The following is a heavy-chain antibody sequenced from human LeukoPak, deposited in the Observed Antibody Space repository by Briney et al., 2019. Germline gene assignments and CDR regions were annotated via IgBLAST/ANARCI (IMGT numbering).Heavy chain of an antibody. CDR1: GFTFSIYA. Sequence: GGSLRLSCAASGFTFSIYAMSWVRQAPGKGLGWVSAISISGGRTYYADSVKGRFIISRDNSKNTLYLQMNSLRAEDTAVYYCAKGRRDGYNQYFDYWGQGTLVTVSS. CDR3: AKGRRDGYNQYFDY. J-gene: IGHJ4*02. CDR2: ISISGGRT. D-gene: IGHD5-24*01. V-gene: IGHV3-23*01.